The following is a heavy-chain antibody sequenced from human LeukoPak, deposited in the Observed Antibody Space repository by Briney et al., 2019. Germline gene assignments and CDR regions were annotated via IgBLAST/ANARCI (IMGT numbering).Heavy chain of an antibody. CDR2: IYSGGGT. Sequence: GGSLRLSCAASGFTVSSNYMSWVRQAPGQGLEWVSVIYSGGGTDYADSVKGRFTISRDSSKNTLYLQMNSLRAEDTAVYYCARVDSGRYYSDYWGQGTLVTVSS. CDR3: ARVDSGRYYSDY. D-gene: IGHD1-26*01. CDR1: GFTVSSNY. J-gene: IGHJ4*02. V-gene: IGHV3-53*01.